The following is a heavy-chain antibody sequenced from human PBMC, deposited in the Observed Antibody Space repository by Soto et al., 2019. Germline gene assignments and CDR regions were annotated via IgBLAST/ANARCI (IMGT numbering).Heavy chain of an antibody. V-gene: IGHV4-38-2*01. D-gene: IGHD2-2*01. CDR2: LYHIGST. J-gene: IGHJ6*02. Sequence: SETLSLTCAVSGYSISSGNYWAWIRQPPGRGLEWIGSLYHIGSTHYNTSLKSRVTISVDTSKNHFSLELSSVTAADTAIYYCRSSTSCYDESCVDGWGQGTMVTVSS. CDR1: GYSISSGNY. CDR3: RSSTSCYDESCVDG.